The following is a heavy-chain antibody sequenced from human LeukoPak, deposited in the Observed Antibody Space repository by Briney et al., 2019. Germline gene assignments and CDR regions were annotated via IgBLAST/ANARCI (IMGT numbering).Heavy chain of an antibody. CDR3: ARDPRGPTGYDSPSRDTFDS. V-gene: IGHV3-30*04. J-gene: IGHJ4*02. D-gene: IGHD3-22*01. CDR2: IFYDGTIY. CDR1: GFTFSSYE. Sequence: GGSLRLSCAASGFTFSSYEMNWVRQAPGKGLEWVAVIFYDGTIYYYADSVKGRFTISRDNSKNTLYLQMRSLRPDDTAVYYCARDPRGPTGYDSPSRDTFDSWGQGSLVAVSS.